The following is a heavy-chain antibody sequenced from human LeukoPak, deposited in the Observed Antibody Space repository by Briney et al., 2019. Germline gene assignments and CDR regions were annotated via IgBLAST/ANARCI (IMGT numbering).Heavy chain of an antibody. CDR1: GGSISSSNYY. CDR2: IYTGDTT. CDR3: ARVVRDFWSGYSAGGKYYFDY. Sequence: SETLSLTCSVSGGSISSSNYYWSWIRQPAGKGLEWIRRIYTGDTTHYNPSLKSRVTISVDTSRNQSCLKLSSVTAGDTAVYYCARVVRDFWSGYSAGGKYYFDYWGQGTLVTVSS. D-gene: IGHD3-3*01. J-gene: IGHJ4*02. V-gene: IGHV4-61*02.